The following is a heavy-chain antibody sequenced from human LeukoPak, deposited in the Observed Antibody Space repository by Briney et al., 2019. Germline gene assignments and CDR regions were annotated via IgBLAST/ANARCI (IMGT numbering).Heavy chain of an antibody. CDR1: GYTFTGYY. D-gene: IGHD5-18*01. J-gene: IGHJ4*02. Sequence: LGASVTVSCKASGYTFTGYYMHWVRQAPGQGLEWMGWINPNSGGTNYAQKFQGRVTMTRDTSISTAYMELSRLRSDDTAVCYCARSAMVLLAILYWGQGTLVTVSS. V-gene: IGHV1-2*03. CDR2: INPNSGGT. CDR3: ARSAMVLLAILY.